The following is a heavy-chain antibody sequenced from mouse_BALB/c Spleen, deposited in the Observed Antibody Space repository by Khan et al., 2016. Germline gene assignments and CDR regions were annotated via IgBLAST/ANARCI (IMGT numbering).Heavy chain of an antibody. J-gene: IGHJ3*01. CDR2: IDPENVYT. Sequence: VQLKQSGAELVKPGASVKLSCTASGFNFKDTYMHWVKQRPEQGLEWIGSIDPENVYTKYDQKFQDKATITADTSSNTAYLQLSSLTSEDTAVYYYAGTRGYDGNYAWFADWCQGTMVTVAA. CDR3: AGTRGYDGNYAWFAD. CDR1: GFNFKDTY. V-gene: IGHV14-3*02. D-gene: IGHD2-3*01.